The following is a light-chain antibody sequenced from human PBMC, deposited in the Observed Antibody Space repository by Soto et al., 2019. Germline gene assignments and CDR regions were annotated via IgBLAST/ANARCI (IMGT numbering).Light chain of an antibody. Sequence: EIVMTQSPATLSVSPGERATLSCRASQSVSSRYLAWYQQKPGQAPRLLIFGASNRATAIPDRFSGSGSGTDFTLTISRLETEDFAVYSCQLHTAFAQRTKVAIK. CDR2: GAS. V-gene: IGKV3D-20*02. J-gene: IGKJ1*01. CDR1: QSVSSRY. CDR3: QLHTA.